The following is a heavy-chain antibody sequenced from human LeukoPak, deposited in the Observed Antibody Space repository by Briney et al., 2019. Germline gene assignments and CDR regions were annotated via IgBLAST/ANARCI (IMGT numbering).Heavy chain of an antibody. J-gene: IGHJ2*01. CDR1: GFTVSSNY. Sequence: PGGPLSLSCAASGFTVSSNYMSWVRQAPGKGLEWVSVIYSGGSTYYADSVKGRFTISRDNSKNTLYLQMNSLRAEDTAVYYCARDPEDDYGDYSQGYFDLWGRGTLVTVSS. CDR2: IYSGGST. V-gene: IGHV3-53*01. CDR3: ARDPEDDYGDYSQGYFDL. D-gene: IGHD4-17*01.